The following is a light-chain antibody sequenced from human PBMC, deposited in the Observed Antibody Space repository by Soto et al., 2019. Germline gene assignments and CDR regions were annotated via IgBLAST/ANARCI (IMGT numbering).Light chain of an antibody. Sequence: EIVLTQSPGTLSLSPGERATVSCRASQSVSSSYLAWYQQKPGQAPRLLIYGASSRATGIPDRFSGSGSGTHFTLTISRLDPEDFAVYYCQQYGSFGGGTKVEIK. CDR2: GAS. CDR1: QSVSSSY. J-gene: IGKJ4*01. V-gene: IGKV3-20*01. CDR3: QQYGS.